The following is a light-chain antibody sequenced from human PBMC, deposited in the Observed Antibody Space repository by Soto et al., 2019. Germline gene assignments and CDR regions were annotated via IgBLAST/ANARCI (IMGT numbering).Light chain of an antibody. CDR1: QSLLHSNGYNY. Sequence: EIVMTQSPLSLPVTPGEPASISCRSSQSLLHSNGYNYLDWYLQKPGQSPQLRIYLGSNRASGVPDRFSGSGSGTYVTLKISRVEAEEVGVYYCMQALQTITFGQGTRLEIK. J-gene: IGKJ5*01. CDR2: LGS. V-gene: IGKV2-28*01. CDR3: MQALQTIT.